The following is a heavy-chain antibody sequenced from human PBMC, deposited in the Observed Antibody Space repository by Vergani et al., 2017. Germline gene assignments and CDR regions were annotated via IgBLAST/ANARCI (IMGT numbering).Heavy chain of an antibody. Sequence: EVQLVESGGGLVQPGGSLRLSCAASGFTFSSYWMSWVRQASGKGLEWVGRIRSKANSYATAYAASVKGRFTISRDDSKNTAYLQMNSLKTEDTAVYYCTRGGYSYGYDYWGQGTLVTVSS. CDR1: GFTFSSYW. V-gene: IGHV3-73*01. CDR2: IRSKANSYAT. CDR3: TRGGYSYGYDY. J-gene: IGHJ4*02. D-gene: IGHD5-18*01.